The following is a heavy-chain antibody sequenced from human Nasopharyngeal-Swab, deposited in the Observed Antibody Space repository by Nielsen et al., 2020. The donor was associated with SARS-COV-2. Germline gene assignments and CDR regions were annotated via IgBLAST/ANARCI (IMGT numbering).Heavy chain of an antibody. CDR3: ARVVCSGGSCSFDT. CDR2: IYHSGST. J-gene: IGHJ5*02. Sequence: SETLSLTCTVSGGSISDNYWGWIRQPPGEGLAWIGSIYHSGSTNYNSSLKSRITISLDASKKQFSLKMSSVTAADTAVYYCARVVCSGGSCSFDTWGQGTLVTVSS. V-gene: IGHV4-59*01. D-gene: IGHD2-15*01. CDR1: GGSISDNY.